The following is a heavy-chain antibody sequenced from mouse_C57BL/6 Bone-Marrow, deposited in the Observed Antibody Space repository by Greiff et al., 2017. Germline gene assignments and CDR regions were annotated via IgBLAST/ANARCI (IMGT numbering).Heavy chain of an antibody. CDR2: INPYNGGT. CDR1: GYTFTDYY. V-gene: IGHV1-19*01. Sequence: EVKLQESGPVLVKPGASVKMSCKASGYTFTDYYMNWVKQSHGKSLEWIGVINPYNGGTSYNQKFKGKATLTVDKSSSTAYMELNSLTSEDSAVYYCARFVNGFLYYFDYWGQGTTLTVSS. J-gene: IGHJ2*01. D-gene: IGHD2-2*01. CDR3: ARFVNGFLYYFDY.